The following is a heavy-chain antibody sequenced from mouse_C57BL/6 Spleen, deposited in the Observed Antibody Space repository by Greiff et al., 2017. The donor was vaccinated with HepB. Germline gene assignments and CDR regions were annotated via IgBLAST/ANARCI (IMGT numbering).Heavy chain of an antibody. J-gene: IGHJ1*03. CDR2: IYPGDGDT. D-gene: IGHD1-1*01. Sequence: LQESGPELVKPGASVKISCKASGYAFSSSWMNWVKQRPGKGLEWIGRIYPGDGDTNYNGKFKGKATLTADKSSSTAYMQLSSLTSEDSAVYFCARGITTVVATGYFDVWGTGTTVTVSS. V-gene: IGHV1-82*01. CDR3: ARGITTVVATGYFDV. CDR1: GYAFSSSW.